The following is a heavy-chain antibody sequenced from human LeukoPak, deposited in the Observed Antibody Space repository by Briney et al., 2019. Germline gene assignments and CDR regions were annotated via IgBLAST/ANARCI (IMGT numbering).Heavy chain of an antibody. CDR1: GFTFSSYR. J-gene: IGHJ4*02. Sequence: GGSLRLSCAASGFTFSSYRMNWVRQAPGKGLEWVSSISSISSYIYYRDSVKGRFTISRDNAKNSLYLQMNSLRAEDTAVYYCARDRAGPDYSDYVFGYWGRGTLVTVSS. D-gene: IGHD4-11*01. CDR2: ISSISSYI. CDR3: ARDRAGPDYSDYVFGY. V-gene: IGHV3-21*01.